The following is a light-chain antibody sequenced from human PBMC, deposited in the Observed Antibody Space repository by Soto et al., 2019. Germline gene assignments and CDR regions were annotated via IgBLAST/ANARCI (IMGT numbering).Light chain of an antibody. CDR1: GSNIGPNY. Sequence: QSVLTQPPSASRTPGQRVTMSCSGSGSNIGPNYVYWFQQFPGTAPKLLIYNNDQRPSGVPDRFSGSKSGTSASLGISGLRSEDEADYYCAAWDDSLSGRVFGGGTKLTVL. CDR2: NND. V-gene: IGLV1-47*02. J-gene: IGLJ3*02. CDR3: AAWDDSLSGRV.